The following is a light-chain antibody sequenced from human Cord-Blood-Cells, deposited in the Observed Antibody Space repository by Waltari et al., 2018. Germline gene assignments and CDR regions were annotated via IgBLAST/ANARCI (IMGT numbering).Light chain of an antibody. V-gene: IGKV1-33*01. CDR3: QQYDNLPFT. J-gene: IGKJ3*01. CDR1: QDISNY. CDR2: DAS. Sequence: IQMTQSPSSLSASVGDRVTITCQASQDISNYLNWYQQKPGKAPKLLIYDASNLETGVPSRFSGSGSGTYFTFTISSLQPEDIATYYCQQYDNLPFTFGPGTKVDIK.